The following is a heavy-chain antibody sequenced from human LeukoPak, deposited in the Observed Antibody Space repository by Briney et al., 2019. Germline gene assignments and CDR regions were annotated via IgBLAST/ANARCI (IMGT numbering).Heavy chain of an antibody. CDR1: GITLSNYG. CDR2: ISDSGGRT. J-gene: IGHJ4*02. CDR3: AKRGVVIRVILVGFHKEAYYFDS. D-gene: IGHD3-10*01. Sequence: GGSLRLACAVSGITLSNYGMSWVRQAPEKGLEWVAGISDSGGRTNYADPVKGRFTISRDNPKNTLYLQMNSLRAEDTAVYFCAKRGVVIRVILVGFHKEAYYFDSWGQGALVTVSS. V-gene: IGHV3-23*01.